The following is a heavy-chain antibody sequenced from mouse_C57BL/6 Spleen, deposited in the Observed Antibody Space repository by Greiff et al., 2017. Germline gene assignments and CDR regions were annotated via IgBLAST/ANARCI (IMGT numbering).Heavy chain of an antibody. CDR1: GYTFTSYW. CDR3: ARNYGYDGPWFAY. D-gene: IGHD2-2*01. V-gene: IGHV1-7*01. Sequence: QVQLKQSGAELAKPGASVKLSCKASGYTFTSYWMHWVKQRPGQGLEWIGYITPSSGYTKYNQKFKDKATLTADKSSSTAYMQLSSLTYEDSAVYYCARNYGYDGPWFAYWGQGTLVTVSA. CDR2: ITPSSGYT. J-gene: IGHJ3*01.